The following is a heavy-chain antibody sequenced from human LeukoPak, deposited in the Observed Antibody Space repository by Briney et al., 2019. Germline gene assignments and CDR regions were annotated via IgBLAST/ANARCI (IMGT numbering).Heavy chain of an antibody. CDR2: IWYDGSNK. Sequence: GGSLRLSCAASGFTFSSYGMHWVRQAPGKGLEGVAGIWYDGSNKYYADSVKGRFTISRDNSKNTLYLQMNSLRAEDTAVYYCARGYCSGGSCYDFDYWGQGTLVTVSS. CDR3: ARGYCSGGSCYDFDY. CDR1: GFTFSSYG. J-gene: IGHJ4*02. D-gene: IGHD2-15*01. V-gene: IGHV3-33*01.